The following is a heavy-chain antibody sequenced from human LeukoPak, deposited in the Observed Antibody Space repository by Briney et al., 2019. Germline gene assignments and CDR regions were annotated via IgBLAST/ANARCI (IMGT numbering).Heavy chain of an antibody. CDR1: GGSFSGHY. Sequence: SETLSLTCAVYGGSFSGHYWSWIRQPPGKGLEWIGEINHSGSTNYNPSLKSRVTISVDTSKNQFSLKLSSVTAADTAVYYCARSHVDSDAFDIWGQGTMVTVSS. V-gene: IGHV4-34*01. J-gene: IGHJ3*02. D-gene: IGHD5-12*01. CDR2: INHSGST. CDR3: ARSHVDSDAFDI.